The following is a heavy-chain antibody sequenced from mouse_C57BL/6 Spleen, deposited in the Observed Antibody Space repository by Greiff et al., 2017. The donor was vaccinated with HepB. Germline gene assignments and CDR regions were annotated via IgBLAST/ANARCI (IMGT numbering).Heavy chain of an antibody. CDR2: INPNNGGT. D-gene: IGHD2-1*01. CDR3: ARLIYYGNYAWFAY. J-gene: IGHJ3*01. CDR1: GYTFTDYY. V-gene: IGHV1-26*01. Sequence: VQLQQSGPELVKPGASVKISCKASGYTFTDYYMNWVKQSHGKSLEWIGDINPNNGGTSYNQKFKGKATLTVDKSSSTAYMELRSLTSEDSAVYYCARLIYYGNYAWFAYWGQGTLVTVSA.